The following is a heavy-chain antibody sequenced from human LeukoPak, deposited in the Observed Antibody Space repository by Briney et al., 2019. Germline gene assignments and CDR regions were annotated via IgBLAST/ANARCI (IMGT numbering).Heavy chain of an antibody. V-gene: IGHV3-30*01. CDR1: GFTFSHHA. CDR2: IWYDGSTE. CDR3: ARAPMGLHHMDV. J-gene: IGHJ6*03. Sequence: GGSLRLSCAASGFTFSHHAMHWVRQAPGKGLEWVAVIWYDGSTEYYADSVKGRFTISRDNSDNTLYLQMNSLRAEDTAVYYCARAPMGLHHMDVWGKGTTVTVSS. D-gene: IGHD3-16*01.